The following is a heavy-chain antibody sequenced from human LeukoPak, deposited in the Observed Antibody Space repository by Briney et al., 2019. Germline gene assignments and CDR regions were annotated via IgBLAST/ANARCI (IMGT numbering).Heavy chain of an antibody. D-gene: IGHD4/OR15-4a*01. J-gene: IGHJ4*02. CDR1: GFTVSSNS. Sequence: PGGSLRLSCAASGFTVSSNSMSWVRQAPGKGLEWVSFIYSGTIHYSDSVKGRFTISRDNSKNTLYLQMNSLRAEDTAVYYCARRAGAYSHPYDYWGQGTLVTVSS. CDR3: ARRAGAYSHPYDY. V-gene: IGHV3-53*01. CDR2: IYSGTI.